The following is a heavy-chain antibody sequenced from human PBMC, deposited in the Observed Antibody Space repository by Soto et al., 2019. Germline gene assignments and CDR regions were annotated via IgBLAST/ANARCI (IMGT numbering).Heavy chain of an antibody. V-gene: IGHV4-59*01. D-gene: IGHD6-13*01. CDR2: IYYSGST. CDR3: ARVGAAAAPPHLYGMDV. Sequence: SETLSLTCTVSGGSISSYYWSWIRQPPGKGLEWIGYIYYSGSTNYNPSLKSRVTISVDTSKNQFSLKLSAVTAADTAVYYCARVGAAAAPPHLYGMDVWGQGTTVTVSS. CDR1: GGSISSYY. J-gene: IGHJ6*02.